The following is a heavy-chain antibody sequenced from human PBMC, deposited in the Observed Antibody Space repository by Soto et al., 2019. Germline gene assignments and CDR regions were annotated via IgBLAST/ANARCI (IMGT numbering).Heavy chain of an antibody. J-gene: IGHJ4*02. CDR3: ARVRYCSGGSCFDY. CDR1: GGSFSGCY. CDR2: INHSRST. D-gene: IGHD2-15*01. V-gene: IGHV4-34*01. Sequence: PSETLSLTCAVYGGSFSGCYWSWIRQPPGKGLEWIGEINHSRSTNYHPSLKSRVTISVDTSKNQFSLKLSSVTAADTAVYYCARVRYCSGGSCFDYWGPGTLVPVSS.